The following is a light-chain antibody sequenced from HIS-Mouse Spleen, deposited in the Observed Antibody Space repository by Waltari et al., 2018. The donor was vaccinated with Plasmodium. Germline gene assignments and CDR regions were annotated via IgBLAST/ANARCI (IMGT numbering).Light chain of an antibody. CDR1: QSISSY. J-gene: IGKJ1*01. V-gene: IGKV1-39*01. Sequence: DIQMTQSPSSLSASVGDRVTITCLASQSISSYLNWYQQKPGKAPKLLIYAASSLQSGVPSRFSSSGSGTDFTLTISSLQPEYFATYYCQQSYSTWTFGQGTKVEIK. CDR3: QQSYSTWT. CDR2: AAS.